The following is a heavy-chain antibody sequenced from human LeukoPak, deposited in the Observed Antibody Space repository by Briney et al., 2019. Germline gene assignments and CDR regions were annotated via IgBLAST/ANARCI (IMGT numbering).Heavy chain of an antibody. D-gene: IGHD4-17*01. V-gene: IGHV4-38-2*02. CDR3: ARVTVGYFDY. CDR1: GYSISSGYY. J-gene: IGHJ4*02. Sequence: ASETLSLTCTVSGYSISSGYYWGWIRQPPEKGLEWIGNMYHSGSTYYNPSLKSRVTISVDTSKNQFSLKLRSVTAADTAVYYCARVTVGYFDYWGQGTLVTVSS. CDR2: MYHSGST.